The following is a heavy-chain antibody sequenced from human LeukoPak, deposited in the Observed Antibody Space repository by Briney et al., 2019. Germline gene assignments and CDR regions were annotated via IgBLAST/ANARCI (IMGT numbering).Heavy chain of an antibody. D-gene: IGHD3-3*01. V-gene: IGHV1-2*02. Sequence: ASVKVSCKASGSTFTNYYIPWVRQAPGQGLEWMGWINSNRGGTNYAQKFQGRVTMTRDTSISTAYMELRSVRSDDTAVYYCARDHGDDAFDIWGPETMVTVSS. J-gene: IGHJ3*02. CDR1: GSTFTNYY. CDR3: ARDHGDDAFDI. CDR2: INSNRGGT.